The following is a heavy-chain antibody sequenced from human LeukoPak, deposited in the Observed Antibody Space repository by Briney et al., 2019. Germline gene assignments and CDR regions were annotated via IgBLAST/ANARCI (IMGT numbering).Heavy chain of an antibody. CDR1: GGSISSSSYY. V-gene: IGHV4-39*07. CDR3: ARDPTMTRAFDI. CDR2: IYYSGST. J-gene: IGHJ3*02. D-gene: IGHD3-22*01. Sequence: SETLSLTCTVSGGSISSSSYYWGWIRQPPGKGLEWIGSIYYSGSTYYNPSLKSRVTISVDTSKNQFSLKLSSVTAADTAVYYCARDPTMTRAFDIWGQGTMVTVSS.